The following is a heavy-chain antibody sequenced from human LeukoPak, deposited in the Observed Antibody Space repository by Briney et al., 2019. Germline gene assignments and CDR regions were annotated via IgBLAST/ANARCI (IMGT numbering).Heavy chain of an antibody. D-gene: IGHD3-10*01. CDR2: IIPIFGSA. CDR3: ALLRAGRTSSHQEYYYSYGMDV. CDR1: GYTFTGYY. Sequence: SVKVSCKASGYTFTGYYMHWVRQAPGQGLEWMGQIIPIFGSAHYAQKFQDRVTSTVDESTSTAYMELSSLRSVDTAVYYCALLRAGRTSSHQEYYYSYGMDVWGQGTTVTVSS. J-gene: IGHJ6*02. V-gene: IGHV1-69*13.